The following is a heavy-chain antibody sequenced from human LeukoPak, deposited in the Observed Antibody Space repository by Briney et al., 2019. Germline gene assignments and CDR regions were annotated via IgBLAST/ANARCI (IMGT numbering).Heavy chain of an antibody. Sequence: GRSLRLSCAASGFTFSSYGMHWVRQAPGKGMGWVAVIWYDGSNKYYADSVKGRFTISRDNSKNTLYLQMNSLRAEDTAVYYCARERGWLNDYNWFDPWGQGTLVTVSS. CDR2: IWYDGSNK. J-gene: IGHJ5*02. V-gene: IGHV3-33*01. CDR1: GFTFSSYG. CDR3: ARERGWLNDYNWFDP. D-gene: IGHD3-22*01.